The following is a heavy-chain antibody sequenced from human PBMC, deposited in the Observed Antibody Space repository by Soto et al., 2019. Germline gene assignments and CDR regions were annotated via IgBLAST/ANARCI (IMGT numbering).Heavy chain of an antibody. D-gene: IGHD5-12*01. J-gene: IGHJ6*02. CDR1: GYTFTSYG. CDR3: ARDRREMATILYYYYYYGMDV. CDR2: ISAYNGNT. V-gene: IGHV1-18*01. Sequence: ASVKVPCKASGYTFTSYGISWVRQAPGQGLEWMGWISAYNGNTNYAQKLQGRVTMTTDTSTSTAYMELRSLRSDDTAVYYCARDRREMATILYYYYYYGMDVWGQGTTVTVSS.